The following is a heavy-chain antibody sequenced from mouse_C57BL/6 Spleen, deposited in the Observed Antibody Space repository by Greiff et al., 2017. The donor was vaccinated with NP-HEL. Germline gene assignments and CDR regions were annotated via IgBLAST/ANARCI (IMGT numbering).Heavy chain of an antibody. D-gene: IGHD2-1*01. Sequence: ESGAELVRPGTSVKVSCKASGYAFTNYLIEWVKQRPGQGLEWIGVINPGSGGTNYNEKFKGKATLTADKSSSTAYMQLSSLTSEDSAVYFCARSSRGNPFAYWGQGTLVTVSA. CDR1: GYAFTNYL. V-gene: IGHV1-54*01. CDR3: ARSSRGNPFAY. CDR2: INPGSGGT. J-gene: IGHJ3*01.